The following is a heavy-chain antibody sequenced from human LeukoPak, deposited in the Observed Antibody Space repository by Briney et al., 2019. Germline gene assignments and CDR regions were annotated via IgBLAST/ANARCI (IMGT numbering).Heavy chain of an antibody. V-gene: IGHV3-30*18. CDR2: ISFDGVKT. J-gene: IGHJ6*02. Sequence: GRSLRLSCAASGFTFSSYGMHWVHQAPGKGLEWVALISFDGVKTDYADSVKGRFTISRDSSQNTLYLQMNSLRAEDTAVYYCAKDRWSSSAAYGMDVWGQGTTVTVSS. CDR3: AKDRWSSSAAYGMDV. CDR1: GFTFSSYG. D-gene: IGHD6-13*01.